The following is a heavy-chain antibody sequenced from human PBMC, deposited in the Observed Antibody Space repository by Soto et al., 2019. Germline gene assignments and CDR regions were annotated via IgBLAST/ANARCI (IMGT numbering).Heavy chain of an antibody. J-gene: IGHJ4*02. CDR1: GLTFSTYS. CDR2: ISSSSSTI. V-gene: IGHV3-48*01. Sequence: GGSLRLSCAASGLTFSTYSMNWVRQAPGKGLEWVSYISSSSSTIFYTDSVKGRFTVSRDNAKNSLYLQMSSLGSEDTAVYYCASSSERGHWGQGTLVTVSS. CDR3: ASSSERGH.